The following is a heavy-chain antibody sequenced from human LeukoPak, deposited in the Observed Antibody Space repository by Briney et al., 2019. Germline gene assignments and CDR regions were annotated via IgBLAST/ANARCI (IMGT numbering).Heavy chain of an antibody. Sequence: ASVKVSCKASGYTFTGYYMHWVRQAPGQGLEWMGWISAYNGNTNYAQKLQGRVTMTTDTSTSTAYMELRSLRSNDTAVYYCAREFYGSGFNYWGQGTLVTVSS. J-gene: IGHJ4*02. CDR2: ISAYNGNT. CDR3: AREFYGSGFNY. V-gene: IGHV1-18*04. CDR1: GYTFTGYY. D-gene: IGHD3-10*01.